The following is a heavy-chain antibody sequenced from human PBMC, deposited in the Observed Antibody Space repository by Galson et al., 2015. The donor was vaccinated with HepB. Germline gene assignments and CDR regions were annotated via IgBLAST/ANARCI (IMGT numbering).Heavy chain of an antibody. CDR2: ISSNGGST. Sequence: SLRLSCAASGFTFSSYAMHWVRQAPGKGLEYVSAISSNGGSTYYANSVKGRFTISRDNSKNTLYLQMGSLRAEDMAVYYCARGGYSSSWPRDLFDYWGQGTLVTVSS. D-gene: IGHD6-13*01. CDR1: GFTFSSYA. J-gene: IGHJ4*02. CDR3: ARGGYSSSWPRDLFDY. V-gene: IGHV3-64*01.